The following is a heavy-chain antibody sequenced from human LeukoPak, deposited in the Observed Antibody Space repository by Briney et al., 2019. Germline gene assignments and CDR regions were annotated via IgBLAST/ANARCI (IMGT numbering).Heavy chain of an antibody. D-gene: IGHD3-10*01. CDR1: GGSISSYY. CDR2: VYYSGST. CDR3: ARAPYGSATNNYYMDV. J-gene: IGHJ6*03. Sequence: SETLSLTCTVSGGSISSYYWSWIRQPPGKGLEWIGFVYYSGSTNYNPSLKSRVTISVDTSKNQFSLKLSSVTAADTAVYYCARAPYGSATNNYYMDVWGKGTTVTVSS. V-gene: IGHV4-59*01.